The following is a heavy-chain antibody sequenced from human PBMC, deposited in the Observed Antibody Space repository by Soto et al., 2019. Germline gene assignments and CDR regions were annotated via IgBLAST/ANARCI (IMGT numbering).Heavy chain of an antibody. CDR1: GYTFTSYG. J-gene: IGHJ4*02. CDR2: ISAYNGNT. CDR3: AREHGSGSYYKAFDY. D-gene: IGHD3-10*01. V-gene: IGHV1-18*01. Sequence: GASVKGSCKASGYTFTSYGVSWVRQAPGQGLEWMGWISAYNGNTNYAQKLQGRVTMTTDTSTSTAYMELRSLRSDDTAVYYCAREHGSGSYYKAFDYWGQGTPVTVSS.